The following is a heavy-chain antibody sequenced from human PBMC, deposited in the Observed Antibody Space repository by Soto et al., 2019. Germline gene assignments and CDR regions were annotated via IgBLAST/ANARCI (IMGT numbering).Heavy chain of an antibody. CDR2: ISYDGSKK. J-gene: IGHJ4*02. Sequence: PGGSLRLSCAASGFTFSSYGMHWVRQAPGKGLEWVAVISYDGSKKYHADSVKGRFTISRDNSKNTLYLQMNSLRAEDTAVYYWGRDPQVSQMKTDYWGQGTLVTVSS. CDR3: GRDPQVSQMKTDY. V-gene: IGHV3-30*03. CDR1: GFTFSSYG.